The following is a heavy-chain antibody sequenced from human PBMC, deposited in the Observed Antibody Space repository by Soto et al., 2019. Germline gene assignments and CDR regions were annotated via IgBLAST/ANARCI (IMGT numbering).Heavy chain of an antibody. Sequence: EVQLLESGGGFVEPGWSLRLSCAASGFTFSNYPMTWVRQAPGKGLEWVSSTSGSGGSTYYADSVKGRFTISRDNSKNTLYLQVNSLRAEDTAVYYCAKEQTHSQADTSSIFDYGGQGTLVIVSS. CDR1: GFTFSNYP. J-gene: IGHJ4*02. CDR3: AKEQTHSQADTSSIFDY. V-gene: IGHV3-23*01. CDR2: TSGSGGST. D-gene: IGHD2-2*01.